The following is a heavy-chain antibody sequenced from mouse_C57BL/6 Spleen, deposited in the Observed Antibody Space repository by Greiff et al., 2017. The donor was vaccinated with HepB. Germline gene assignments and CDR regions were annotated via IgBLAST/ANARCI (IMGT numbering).Heavy chain of an antibody. J-gene: IGHJ3*01. Sequence: QVQLQQPGAELVKPGASVKLSCKASGYTFTSYWMHWVKQRPGQGLEWIGMIHPNSGSTNYNEKFKSKATLTVDKSSSTAYMQLSSLTSEDSAVYYCARAVYGSSPLAYWGQGTLVTVSA. CDR3: ARAVYGSSPLAY. V-gene: IGHV1-64*01. CDR1: GYTFTSYW. CDR2: IHPNSGST. D-gene: IGHD1-1*01.